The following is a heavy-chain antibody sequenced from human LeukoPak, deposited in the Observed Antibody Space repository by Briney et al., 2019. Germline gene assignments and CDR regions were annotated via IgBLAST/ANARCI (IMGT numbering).Heavy chain of an antibody. D-gene: IGHD2-2*01. V-gene: IGHV1-18*01. CDR1: GYTFTSYG. Sequence: ASVKVSCKASGYTFTSYGISWVRQAPGQGLEWMGWISAYNGNTNYAQELQGRVTMTTDTSTSTAYMELRSLRSDDTAVYYCARTERVVVPAARDYWFDPWGQGTLVTVSS. J-gene: IGHJ5*02. CDR3: ARTERVVVPAARDYWFDP. CDR2: ISAYNGNT.